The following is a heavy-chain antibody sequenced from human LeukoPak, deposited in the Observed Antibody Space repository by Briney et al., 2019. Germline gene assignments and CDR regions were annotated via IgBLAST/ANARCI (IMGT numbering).Heavy chain of an antibody. J-gene: IGHJ4*02. CDR3: ARDDSSSWSPATY. CDR2: INPNSGVT. V-gene: IGHV1-2*02. D-gene: IGHD6-13*01. CDR1: GYSFTAYY. Sequence: ASVNVSCTASGYSFTAYYMHWVRQAPGQGLEWMGWINPNSGVTNYAQKFQGRVTMTRDTSINTAYMELSRLRSDDTAMYYCARDDSSSWSPATYWGQGTLVTVSS.